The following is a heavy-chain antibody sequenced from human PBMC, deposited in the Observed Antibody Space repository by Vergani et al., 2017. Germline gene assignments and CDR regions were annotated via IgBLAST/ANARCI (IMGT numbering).Heavy chain of an antibody. CDR1: GFTFSSYG. D-gene: IGHD6-19*01. J-gene: IGHJ4*02. CDR2: IWYDGSNK. V-gene: IGHV3-33*01. CDR3: ARASGWYEDYFDY. Sequence: QVQLVESGGGVVQPGRSLRLSCAASGFTFSSYGMHWVRPAPGKGLEWVAVIWYDGSNKYYADSVKGRFTISRDNSKNTLYLQMNSLRAEDTAVYYCARASGWYEDYFDYWGQGTLVTVSS.